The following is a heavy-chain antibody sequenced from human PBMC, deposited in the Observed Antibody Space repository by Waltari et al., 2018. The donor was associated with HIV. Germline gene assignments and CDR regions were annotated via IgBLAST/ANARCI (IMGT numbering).Heavy chain of an antibody. J-gene: IGHJ6*02. D-gene: IGHD3-9*01. V-gene: IGHV3-30*18. CDR1: GFAFSSHA. Sequence: QVQLVESGGGVVQPGRSLRRYCSASGFAFSSHALHWVRQAPGKGLEWVAVISNDGSNKYYRDSVKGRFTISRDNSKNTLYLEVSSLRGEDTAVYFCAKVPGEYYDILRAYYGMDVWGQGTTVTVSS. CDR3: AKVPGEYYDILRAYYGMDV. CDR2: ISNDGSNK.